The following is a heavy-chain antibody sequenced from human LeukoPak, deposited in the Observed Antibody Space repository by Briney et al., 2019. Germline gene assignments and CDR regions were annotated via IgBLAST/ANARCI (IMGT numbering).Heavy chain of an antibody. CDR3: ATAVAGTGHTNWFDP. V-gene: IGHV4-34*01. Sequence: SWIRQPPGKGLEWIGEINHSGSTNYNPSLKSRVTISVATSKNQFSLKLSSVTAADTAVYYCATAVAGTGHTNWFDPWGQGTLVTVSS. J-gene: IGHJ5*02. CDR2: INHSGST. D-gene: IGHD6-19*01.